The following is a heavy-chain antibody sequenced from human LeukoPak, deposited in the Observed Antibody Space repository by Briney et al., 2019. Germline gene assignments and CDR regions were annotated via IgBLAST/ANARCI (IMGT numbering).Heavy chain of an antibody. CDR3: ARARAVGYYYYYMDV. CDR2: IIPIFGTA. V-gene: IGHV1-69*13. Sequence: SVKVSCKASGGTFSSYAISWVRQAPGQGPEWMGGIIPIFGTANYAQKFQGRVTITADESTSTAYMELSSLRSEDTAVYYCARARAVGYYYYYMDVWGKGTTVTVSS. D-gene: IGHD1-26*01. J-gene: IGHJ6*03. CDR1: GGTFSSYA.